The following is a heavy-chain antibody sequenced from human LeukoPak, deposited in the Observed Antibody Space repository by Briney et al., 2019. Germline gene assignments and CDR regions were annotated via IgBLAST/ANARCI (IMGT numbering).Heavy chain of an antibody. Sequence: GGSLRLSCAASGFTFSIYEMNWVRQAPGKGLEWISYINSGGSTIYYADSVKGRFTISRDNAKNSLFLQMNSLRAEDTAVYYCAREGCNSTSCFDWGQGTLVTVSS. J-gene: IGHJ4*02. CDR3: AREGCNSTSCFD. V-gene: IGHV3-48*03. CDR1: GFTFSIYE. CDR2: INSGGSTI. D-gene: IGHD2-2*01.